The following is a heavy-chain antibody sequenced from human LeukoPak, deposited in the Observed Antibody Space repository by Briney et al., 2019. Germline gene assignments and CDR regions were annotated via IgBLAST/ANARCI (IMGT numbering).Heavy chain of an antibody. CDR3: AREVTTSRYYYYYMDV. D-gene: IGHD4-17*01. V-gene: IGHV4-34*01. Sequence: SGTLSLTCAVYGGSFSGYYWSWIRQPPGKGLEWIGEINHSGSTNYNPSLKSRVTISVDTSKNQFSLKLSSVTAADTAVYYCAREVTTSRYYYYYMDVWGKGTTVTVSS. CDR2: INHSGST. J-gene: IGHJ6*03. CDR1: GGSFSGYY.